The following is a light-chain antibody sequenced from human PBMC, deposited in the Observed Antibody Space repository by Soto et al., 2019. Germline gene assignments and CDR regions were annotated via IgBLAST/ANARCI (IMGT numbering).Light chain of an antibody. V-gene: IGLV1-47*02. CDR2: SNN. CDR3: AAWDDSLSGRL. Sequence: QSVLTQPPSASGTPGQRVTISCSGSYSNIGSNYVYWYQQLPGTAPKLLMYSNNQRPSGVPDQFSGSKSGTSASLAISGLRSEDEADYYCAAWDDSLSGRLFGGGTKLTVL. J-gene: IGLJ2*01. CDR1: YSNIGSNY.